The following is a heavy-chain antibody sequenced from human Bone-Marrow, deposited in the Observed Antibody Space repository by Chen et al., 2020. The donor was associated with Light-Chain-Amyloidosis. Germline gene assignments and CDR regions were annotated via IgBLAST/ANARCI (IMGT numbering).Heavy chain of an antibody. CDR3: ARRRDGYNFDY. V-gene: IGHV5-51*01. CDR1: GYTFPNYW. D-gene: IGHD5-12*01. Sequence: EVQLEQSGPEVKKPGESLKISCKGSGYTFPNYWIGWVRQMPGKGLEWMGVIYPDDSDARYSPSFEGQVTISADESITTAYLQWRSREAADTAMYYCARRRDGYNFDYWGQGTLVTVSS. J-gene: IGHJ4*02. CDR2: IYPDDSDA.